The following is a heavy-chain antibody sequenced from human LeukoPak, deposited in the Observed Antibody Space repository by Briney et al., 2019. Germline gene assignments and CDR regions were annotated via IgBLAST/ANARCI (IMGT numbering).Heavy chain of an antibody. CDR1: GGSFSGYY. Sequence: SETLSLTCAVYGGSFSGYYWSWIRQPPGKGLEWIGEINHSGGTNYNPSLKSRVTISVDTSKNQFSLKLSSVTAADTAVYYCARTPRDGVVVPARISGYFDYWGQGTLVTVSS. CDR2: INHSGGT. J-gene: IGHJ4*02. CDR3: ARTPRDGVVVPARISGYFDY. D-gene: IGHD2-2*01. V-gene: IGHV4-34*01.